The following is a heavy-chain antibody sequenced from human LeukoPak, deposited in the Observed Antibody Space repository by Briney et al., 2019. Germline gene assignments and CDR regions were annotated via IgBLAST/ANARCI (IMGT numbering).Heavy chain of an antibody. CDR3: ARQGTTVTSNWFDP. CDR2: IYYTGST. D-gene: IGHD4-17*01. Sequence: KPSETLSLTCAVYGGSFSGYYWSWIRQPPGKGLELIGYIYYTGSTNYNPSLKSRVTISVDTSKNQFSLKLSSVTAADTAVYYCARQGTTVTSNWFDPWGQGTLVTVSS. CDR1: GGSFSGYY. V-gene: IGHV4-59*08. J-gene: IGHJ5*02.